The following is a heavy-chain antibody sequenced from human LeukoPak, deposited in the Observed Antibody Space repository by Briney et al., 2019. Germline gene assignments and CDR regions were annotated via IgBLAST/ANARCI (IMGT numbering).Heavy chain of an antibody. CDR3: ARDGYSSSWYPGPYYMDV. CDR1: GFTFSSYW. D-gene: IGHD6-13*01. V-gene: IGHV3-48*04. Sequence: GGSLRLSCAASGFTFSSYWMNWVRQAPGKGLEWVSYISSSGSTIYYADSVKGRFTISRDNAKNSLYLQMNSLRAEDTAVYYCARDGYSSSWYPGPYYMDVWGKGTTVTVSS. J-gene: IGHJ6*03. CDR2: ISSSGSTI.